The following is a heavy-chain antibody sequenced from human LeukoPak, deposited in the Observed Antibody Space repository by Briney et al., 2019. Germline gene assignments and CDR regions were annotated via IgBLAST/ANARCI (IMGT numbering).Heavy chain of an antibody. D-gene: IGHD3-22*01. Sequence: ASVKVSCKASGCTFSNYTISWVRQAPGQGLEWMGRIIPILGIANYAQKFQGRVTITADKSTSKANMELGRLRSEDTAVYYCARESYDSNGYLDYWGQGTLVTVSS. CDR3: ARESYDSNGYLDY. CDR1: GCTFSNYT. J-gene: IGHJ4*02. V-gene: IGHV1-69*04. CDR2: IIPILGIA.